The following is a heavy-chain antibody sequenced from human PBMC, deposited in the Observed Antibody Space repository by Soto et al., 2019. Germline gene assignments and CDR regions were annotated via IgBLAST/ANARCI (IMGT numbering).Heavy chain of an antibody. J-gene: IGHJ4*02. CDR2: INSDGSTT. V-gene: IGHV3-74*01. CDR3: ARDLTGDNTY. Sequence: EVQLVESGGGLVQPGGSLRLSCAASGFTFSTYWMHWVRQAPGKGLVWVSRINSDGSTTNYADSVKGRFTISRDNAKNTLYLLMNSLRADDTAVYYCARDLTGDNTYWGQGTLVTVSS. D-gene: IGHD2-21*02. CDR1: GFTFSTYW.